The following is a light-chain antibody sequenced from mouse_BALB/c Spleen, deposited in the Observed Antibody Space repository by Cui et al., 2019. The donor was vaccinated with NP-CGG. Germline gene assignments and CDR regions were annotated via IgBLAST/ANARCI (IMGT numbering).Light chain of an antibody. V-gene: IGLV1*01. Sequence: QAVVTHESALTTSPGETVTLTCRSNTGDVTTSNYANWVQEKPDHLFTGLIGGTNNRAPGVPARFSGSLIGDKAALTITGAQTEDEAIYFCALWYSNHWVFGGGTKLTVL. CDR2: GTN. CDR1: TGDVTTSNY. J-gene: IGLJ1*01. CDR3: ALWYSNHWV.